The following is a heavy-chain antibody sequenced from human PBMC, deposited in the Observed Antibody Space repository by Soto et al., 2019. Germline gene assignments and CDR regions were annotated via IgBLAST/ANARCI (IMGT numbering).Heavy chain of an antibody. CDR3: ARTGAKDTAMVRALDY. J-gene: IGHJ4*02. CDR1: GYTFTSYD. V-gene: IGHV1-46*01. Sequence: GASVKVSCKASGYTFTSYDMHWVRQAPGQGLEWMGIINPSGGSTSYAQKFQGRVTMTRDTSTSTVYMELSSLRPEDTAVYYCARTGAKDTAMVRALDYWGQGTLVTVSS. D-gene: IGHD5-18*01. CDR2: INPSGGST.